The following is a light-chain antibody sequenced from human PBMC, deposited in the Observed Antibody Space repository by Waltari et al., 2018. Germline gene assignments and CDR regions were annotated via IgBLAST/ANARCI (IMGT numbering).Light chain of an antibody. Sequence: QSALTQPASVSGSPGQSITISCTGTSSDVGGYNYVSWYQQHPGKAPKLMIYDVSNRPSGVSKRFSGSKSGNTASLTISGLQAEDEADYYCSSYTSSSTFYVFGTGTKVTVL. V-gene: IGLV2-14*03. CDR2: DVS. J-gene: IGLJ1*01. CDR1: SSDVGGYNY. CDR3: SSYTSSSTFYV.